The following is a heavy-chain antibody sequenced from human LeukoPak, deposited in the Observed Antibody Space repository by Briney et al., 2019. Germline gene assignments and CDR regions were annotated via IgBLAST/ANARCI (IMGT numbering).Heavy chain of an antibody. V-gene: IGHV1-18*01. J-gene: IGHJ3*01. CDR3: ARGGLGYYDTSDNYYDPRPWGSLGFDV. CDR2: ISTYNGNT. Sequence: ASVKVSCKASGYTFTSYGISWVRQAPGQGLEWMGWISTYNGNTNYAQKLQGRVTMTTDTSTSIAYMELRSLRSDDTAVYYCARGGLGYYDTSDNYYDPRPWGSLGFDVGGEGTMVPVSS. D-gene: IGHD3-22*01. CDR1: GYTFTSYG.